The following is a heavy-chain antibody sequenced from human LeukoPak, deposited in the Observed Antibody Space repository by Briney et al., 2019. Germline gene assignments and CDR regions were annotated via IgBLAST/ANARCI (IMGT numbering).Heavy chain of an antibody. Sequence: PSETLSLTCTVSGDSISKYYWSWIRQPPGEGLEWIGYISNGGTTKYNPSLKSRVTISVDASKNQFSLKLSSVTAADTAVYYCARAWRAALPDFDYWGQGTLVTVSS. CDR3: ARAWRAALPDFDY. CDR2: ISNGGTT. CDR1: GDSISKYY. V-gene: IGHV4-59*01. D-gene: IGHD2-15*01. J-gene: IGHJ4*02.